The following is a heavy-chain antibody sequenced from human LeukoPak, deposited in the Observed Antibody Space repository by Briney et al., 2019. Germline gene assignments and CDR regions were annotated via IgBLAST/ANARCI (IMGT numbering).Heavy chain of an antibody. CDR2: INPSGGST. CDR3: ARGVRLQIRDNYEGPGIDY. V-gene: IGHV1-46*01. D-gene: IGHD5-24*01. Sequence: RASVKVSCKASGYTFTSYYMHWVRQAPGQGLEWMGIINPSGGSTSYAQKFQGRVTMTRDMSTSTVYMELSSLRSEDTAVYYCARGVRLQIRDNYEGPGIDYWGQGTLVTVSS. J-gene: IGHJ4*02. CDR1: GYTFTSYY.